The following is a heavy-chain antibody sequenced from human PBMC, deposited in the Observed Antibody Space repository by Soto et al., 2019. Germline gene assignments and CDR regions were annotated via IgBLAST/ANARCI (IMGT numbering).Heavy chain of an antibody. V-gene: IGHV3-33*01. CDR1: GFTLSSYG. CDR2: IWYDGSNK. Sequence: GGSLRLSCAASGFTLSSYGMHWVRQAPGKGLEWVAVIWYDGSNKYYADSVKGRFTISRDNSKNTMYLQMNSLRAEDTAVYYCARGSSSSFRYWGQGTLVTVSS. CDR3: ARGSSSSFRY. D-gene: IGHD6-6*01. J-gene: IGHJ4*02.